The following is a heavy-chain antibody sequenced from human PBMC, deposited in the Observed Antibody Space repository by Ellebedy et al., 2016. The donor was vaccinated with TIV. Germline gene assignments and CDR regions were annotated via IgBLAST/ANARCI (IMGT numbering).Heavy chain of an antibody. Sequence: SVKVSCXASGGTFSSYAISWVRQAPGQGLEWMGGIIPIFGTANYAQKFQGRVTITADESTSTAYMELSSLRSEDTAVYYCARRITIFGVADYYYYGMDVWGQGTTVTVSS. CDR2: IIPIFGTA. CDR3: ARRITIFGVADYYYYGMDV. V-gene: IGHV1-69*13. CDR1: GGTFSSYA. J-gene: IGHJ6*02. D-gene: IGHD3-3*01.